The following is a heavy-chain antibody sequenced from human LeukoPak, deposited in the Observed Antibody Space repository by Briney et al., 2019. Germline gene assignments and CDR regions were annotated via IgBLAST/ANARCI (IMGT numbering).Heavy chain of an antibody. V-gene: IGHV3-23*01. J-gene: IGHJ6*02. CDR3: AKDLSDYNYYYYGMDV. CDR2: ISGSGGST. CDR1: GLTFSSYA. Sequence: GGSLRLFCAASGLTFSSYAMNWVRQAPGKGLEWVSAISGSGGSTYYADSVKGRFTISRDSSKNTLYLQMNSLRAEDTALYYCAKDLSDYNYYYYGMDVWGQGTTVTVSS. D-gene: IGHD4-11*01.